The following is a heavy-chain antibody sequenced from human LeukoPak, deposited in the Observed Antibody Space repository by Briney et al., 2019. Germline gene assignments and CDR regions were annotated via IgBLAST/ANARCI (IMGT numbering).Heavy chain of an antibody. J-gene: IGHJ4*02. D-gene: IGHD3-10*01. CDR1: GYTFTKYA. V-gene: IGHV7-4-1*02. Sequence: ASVKVSCTASGYTFTKYAMNWLRQAPGQRPEWMGWISTGTGNPTYAQGFTERFVFSLDTSVSTAYLEITSLKAEDTAVYYCTRDFYNSGSSLLDYWGQGTLVTVSS. CDR3: TRDFYNSGSSLLDY. CDR2: ISTGTGNP.